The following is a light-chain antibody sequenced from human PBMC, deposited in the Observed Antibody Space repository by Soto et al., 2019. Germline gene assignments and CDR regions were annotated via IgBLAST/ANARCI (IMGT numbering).Light chain of an antibody. CDR3: SSNAGSNNLV. CDR2: EVS. CDR1: SSDVGDYNY. Sequence: QSALTQPPSASGTPGQSVTIPCTGTSSDVGDYNYVSWYQQHPGKAPKLMIYEVSRRPSGVPDRFSGSKSGNTASLTVSGLQAEDEADYYCSSNAGSNNLVFGGATKLTLL. V-gene: IGLV2-8*01. J-gene: IGLJ2*01.